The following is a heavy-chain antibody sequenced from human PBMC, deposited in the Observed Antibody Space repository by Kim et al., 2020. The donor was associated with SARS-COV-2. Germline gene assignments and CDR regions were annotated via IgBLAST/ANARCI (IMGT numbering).Heavy chain of an antibody. CDR2: IRSKANSYAT. Sequence: GGSLSLSCAASGFTFSGSAMHWVRQASGKGLEWVGRIRSKANSYATAYAASVKGRFTISRDDSKNTAYLQMNSLKTEDTAVYYCTAWGRGVTAYVVDYWGQGTLVTVSS. V-gene: IGHV3-73*01. J-gene: IGHJ4*02. CDR3: TAWGRGVTAYVVDY. CDR1: GFTFSGSA. D-gene: IGHD2-21*02.